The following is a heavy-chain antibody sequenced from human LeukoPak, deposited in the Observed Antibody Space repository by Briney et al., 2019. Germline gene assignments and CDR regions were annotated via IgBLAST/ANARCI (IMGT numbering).Heavy chain of an antibody. J-gene: IGHJ4*02. CDR1: GFTFSSYW. CDR2: IKQDGSEK. D-gene: IGHD3-22*01. CDR3: AREGDYYDSSGYAPSFDY. Sequence: GGSLRLSCAASGFTFSSYWMSWVRQAPGKGLEWVANIKQDGSEKYYVDSVKGRFTISRDNAKNSLYLQMNSLRAEDTAVYYRAREGDYYDSSGYAPSFDYWGQGTLVTVSS. V-gene: IGHV3-7*01.